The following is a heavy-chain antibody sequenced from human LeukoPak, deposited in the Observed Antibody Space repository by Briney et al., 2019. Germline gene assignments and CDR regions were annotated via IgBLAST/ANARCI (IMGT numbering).Heavy chain of an antibody. CDR3: ARGRVVIAHYYFDY. Sequence: PSETLXXTCAVXGGSFSGYYWSWLRQPPGKGLEWIGEINHSGSTNYNPSLKSRVTISVDTSKNQFSLKLSSVTAADTAVYYCARGRVVIAHYYFDYWGQGTLVTVSS. D-gene: IGHD2-21*01. J-gene: IGHJ4*02. V-gene: IGHV4-34*01. CDR1: GGSFSGYY. CDR2: INHSGST.